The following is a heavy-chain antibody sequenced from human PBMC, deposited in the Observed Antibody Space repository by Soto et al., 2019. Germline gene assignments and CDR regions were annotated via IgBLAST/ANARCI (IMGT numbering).Heavy chain of an antibody. CDR1: GFSLSTSGVG. Sequence: QITLKESGPTQVKPTQTLTLTCTFSGFSLSTSGVGVGWIRQPPGKALEWLALIYWDDDKRYSPSLKNRLTITKDTSKNQVVLTMTNMDPVDTATYYCADRYCSSTNCYLGYWGQGTLVTVSS. D-gene: IGHD2-2*01. J-gene: IGHJ4*02. CDR2: IYWDDDK. V-gene: IGHV2-5*02. CDR3: ADRYCSSTNCYLGY.